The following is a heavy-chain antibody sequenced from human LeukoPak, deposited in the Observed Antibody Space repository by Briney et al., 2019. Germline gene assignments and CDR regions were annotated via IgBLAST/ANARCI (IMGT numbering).Heavy chain of an antibody. V-gene: IGHV3-43*01. Sequence: PGGSLRLSCVASGFTFDDYTMHWVRQAPGKGLEWVSVISWDGGGTYYADSVKGRFTISRDNSKNSLFLQMNSLRTEDTALYFCAKDYCSSTSSCYYFYFYMDVWGKGTTVTVSS. CDR3: AKDYCSSTSSCYYFYFYMDV. CDR1: GFTFDDYT. J-gene: IGHJ6*03. CDR2: ISWDGGGT. D-gene: IGHD2-2*01.